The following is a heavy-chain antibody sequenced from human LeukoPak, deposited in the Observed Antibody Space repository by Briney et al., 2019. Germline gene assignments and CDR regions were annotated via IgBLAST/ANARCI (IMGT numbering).Heavy chain of an antibody. CDR3: AKSIVATIFYFDY. D-gene: IGHD5-12*01. V-gene: IGHV3-23*01. CDR1: GFTFSSYA. J-gene: IGHJ4*02. Sequence: PGGSLRPSCAASGFTFSSYAMSWVRQAPGKGPEWVSAISGSGGSTYYADSVKGRFTISRDNSKNTLYLQMNSLRAEDTAVYYCAKSIVATIFYFDYWGQGTLVTASS. CDR2: ISGSGGST.